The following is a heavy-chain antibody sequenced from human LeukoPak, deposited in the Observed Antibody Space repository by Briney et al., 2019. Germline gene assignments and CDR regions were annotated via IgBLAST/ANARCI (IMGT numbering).Heavy chain of an antibody. V-gene: IGHV1-46*01. CDR1: GYTFTSYG. Sequence: ASVKVSCKASGYTFTSYGISWVRQAPGQGLEWMGIINPSGGSTSYAQKFQGRVTMTRDTSTSTVYMELSSLRSEDTAVYYCARDRGSSAANMDVWGKGTTVTVSS. CDR2: INPSGGST. CDR3: ARDRGSSAANMDV. D-gene: IGHD6-6*01. J-gene: IGHJ6*03.